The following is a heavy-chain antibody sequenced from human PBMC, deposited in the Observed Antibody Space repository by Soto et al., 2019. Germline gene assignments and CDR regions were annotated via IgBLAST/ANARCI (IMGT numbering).Heavy chain of an antibody. Sequence: QVQLQESGPGLVKPSGTLSLTCAVSGGSFSSSNWWSWVRQPPGKGLEWIGDIYHSGTTNYNPSLQSRVTISVDKSKNQFSLNLSSVTAADTAVYYCARVWYSSGLDYWGQGTLVTVSS. CDR1: GGSFSSSNW. J-gene: IGHJ4*02. CDR2: IYHSGTT. D-gene: IGHD6-19*01. V-gene: IGHV4-4*02. CDR3: ARVWYSSGLDY.